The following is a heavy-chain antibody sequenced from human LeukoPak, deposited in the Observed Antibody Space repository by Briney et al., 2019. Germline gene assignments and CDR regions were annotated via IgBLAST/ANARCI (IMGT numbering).Heavy chain of an antibody. Sequence: GGSLRLSCAASGFTFSDYYMSWIRQAPGKGLERVSYISSSGSTIYYADSVKGRFTISRDNAKNSLYLQMNSLRAEDTAVYYCARVRRRGIAVAGTLDYWGQGTLVTVSS. J-gene: IGHJ4*02. D-gene: IGHD6-19*01. CDR2: ISSSGSTI. V-gene: IGHV3-11*01. CDR3: ARVRRRGIAVAGTLDY. CDR1: GFTFSDYY.